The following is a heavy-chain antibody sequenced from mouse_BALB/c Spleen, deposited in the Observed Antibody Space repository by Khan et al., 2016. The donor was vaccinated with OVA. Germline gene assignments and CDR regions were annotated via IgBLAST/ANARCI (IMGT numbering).Heavy chain of an antibody. CDR3: AKIEYHDNFYAMDY. CDR2: IWGDGST. CDR1: GFSLTSYG. Sequence: VQLQESGPGMVAPSQSLSITCTVSGFSLTSYGVNWVRQPPGKGLEWLGVIWGDGSTNYHSALISRLSISKDNSKSQVFLKMNSLKTDDTATYYCAKIEYHDNFYAMDYWGQGTSVTVSS. D-gene: IGHD2-1*01. J-gene: IGHJ4*01. V-gene: IGHV2-3*01.